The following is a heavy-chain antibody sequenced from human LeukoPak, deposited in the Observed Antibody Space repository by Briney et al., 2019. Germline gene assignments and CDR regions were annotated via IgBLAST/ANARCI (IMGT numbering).Heavy chain of an antibody. V-gene: IGHV4-39*07. CDR2: IYYSGST. D-gene: IGHD3-22*01. CDR1: GGSISSSSYY. Sequence: PSETLSLTCTVSGGSISSSSYYWGWIRQPPGKGLEWIGSIYYSGSTYYNPSLKSRVTISVDTSKNQFSLKLSSVTAADTAVYYCAREYYYDSTRYWYFDLWGRGTLVTVSS. J-gene: IGHJ2*01. CDR3: AREYYYDSTRYWYFDL.